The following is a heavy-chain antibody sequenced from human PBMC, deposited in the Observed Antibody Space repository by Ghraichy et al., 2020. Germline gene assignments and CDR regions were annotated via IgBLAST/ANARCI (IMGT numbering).Heavy chain of an antibody. CDR3: AKGPSGYSSWVEYFQH. Sequence: GGSLRLSCAASGFTFSSYAMSWVRQPPGKGLEWVSGISGSGGSTYYADSVKGRFTISRDNSKNTLYLQMNSLRAEDTAVYYCAKGPSGYSSWVEYFQHWGQGTLVTVSS. CDR2: ISGSGGST. V-gene: IGHV3-23*01. D-gene: IGHD3-22*01. J-gene: IGHJ1*01. CDR1: GFTFSSYA.